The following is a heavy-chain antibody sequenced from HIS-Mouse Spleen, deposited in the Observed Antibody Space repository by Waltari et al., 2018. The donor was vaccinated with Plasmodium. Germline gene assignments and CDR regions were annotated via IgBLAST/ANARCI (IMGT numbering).Heavy chain of an antibody. V-gene: IGHV3-66*01. CDR1: GFTVSSNY. Sequence: AASGFTVSSNYMSWVRQAPGKGLEWVSVIYSGGSTYYEESVKGRFTNPRDNSKNTLNLQRNSRRAEDTAVYYCARGSAGDAFDIWGQGTMVTVSS. J-gene: IGHJ3*02. D-gene: IGHD3-10*01. CDR3: ARGSAGDAFDI. CDR2: IYSGGST.